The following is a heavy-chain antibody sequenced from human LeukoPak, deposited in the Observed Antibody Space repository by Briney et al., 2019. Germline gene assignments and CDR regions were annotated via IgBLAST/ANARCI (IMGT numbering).Heavy chain of an antibody. CDR1: GFTFSSYA. J-gene: IGHJ6*03. Sequence: GGSLRLSCAASGFTFSSYAMSWVRQAPGKGLEWVSAISGSGGSTYYADSVKGRFTISRDNSKNTLYLQMNSLRAEDTAVYYCASVRDGYNPHYYYYYMDVWGKGTTVTVSS. CDR2: ISGSGGST. V-gene: IGHV3-23*01. D-gene: IGHD5-24*01. CDR3: ASVRDGYNPHYYYYYMDV.